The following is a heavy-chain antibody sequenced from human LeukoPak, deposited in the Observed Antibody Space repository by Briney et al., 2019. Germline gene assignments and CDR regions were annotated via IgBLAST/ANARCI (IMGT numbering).Heavy chain of an antibody. CDR1: GFTVSSNY. J-gene: IGHJ3*02. V-gene: IGHV3-53*01. Sequence: RRSLRPSPAASGFTVSSNYISSVRPAPGKGLEWVSVIYSGGSTYYADSVKGRFTISRDNSKNTLYLQMNSLRAEDTAVYYCASRAELVLDAFDIWGQGTMVTVSS. CDR2: IYSGGST. D-gene: IGHD3-9*01. CDR3: ASRAELVLDAFDI.